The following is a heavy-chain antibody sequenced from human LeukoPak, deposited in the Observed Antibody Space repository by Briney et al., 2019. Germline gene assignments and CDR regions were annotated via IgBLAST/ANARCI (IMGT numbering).Heavy chain of an antibody. CDR3: ARSAPNSGYDPYFDY. Sequence: ASVKVSCKASGYTFTSYNMHWVRQAPGQGLERMAIINPSGGSTSYAQKFKGRVTMTRDMSTSTVYMELSSLRSEDTAVYYCARSAPNSGYDPYFDYWGQGTLVTVSS. J-gene: IGHJ4*02. CDR2: INPSGGST. CDR1: GYTFTSYN. V-gene: IGHV1-46*01. D-gene: IGHD5-12*01.